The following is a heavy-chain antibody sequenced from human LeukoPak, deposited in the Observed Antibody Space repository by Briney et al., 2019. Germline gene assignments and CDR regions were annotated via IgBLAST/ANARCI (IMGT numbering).Heavy chain of an antibody. V-gene: IGHV1-69*04. CDR1: GYTFTSYY. J-gene: IGHJ5*02. Sequence: ASAKVSCKASGYTFTSYYIHWVRQAPGQGLEWMGRIIPILGIANYAQKFQGRVTITADKSTSTAYMELSSLRSEDTAVYYCARVDSSWYVHWGQGTLVTVSS. CDR2: IIPILGIA. CDR3: ARVDSSWYVH. D-gene: IGHD6-13*01.